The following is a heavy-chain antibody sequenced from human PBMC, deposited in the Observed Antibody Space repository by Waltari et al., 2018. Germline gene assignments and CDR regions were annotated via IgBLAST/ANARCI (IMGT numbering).Heavy chain of an antibody. CDR3: ARGKRDRYSGNPYYFDY. CDR1: GYTFTSYD. J-gene: IGHJ4*02. CDR2: MNPNSANT. Sequence: QVQLVQSGAEVKKPGASVKVSCKASGYTFTSYDINWVRQATGQGLEWMGWMNPNSANTGYAQKFQGRVTMTRNTSISTAYMELSSLRSEDTAVYYCARGKRDRYSGNPYYFDYWGQGTLVTVSS. D-gene: IGHD5-12*01. V-gene: IGHV1-8*01.